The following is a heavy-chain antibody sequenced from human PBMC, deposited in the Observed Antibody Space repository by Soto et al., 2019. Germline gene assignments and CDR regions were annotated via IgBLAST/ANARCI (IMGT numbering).Heavy chain of an antibody. J-gene: IGHJ4*02. V-gene: IGHV4-59*03. D-gene: IGHD1-26*01. CDR2: IHYGGSV. CDR1: GTSISRDN. CDR3: AGGREIDRFGY. Sequence: LSLTCNVSGTSISRDNWSWIRKPPGSGLEWTGLIHYGGSVNRPPSFRRRAALADDQSKDQFSLDLDSVTTADTAVYFCAGGREIDRFGYGGQGVVVTVAS.